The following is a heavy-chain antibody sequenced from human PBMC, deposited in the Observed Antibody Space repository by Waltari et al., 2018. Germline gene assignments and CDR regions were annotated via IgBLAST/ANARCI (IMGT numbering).Heavy chain of an antibody. J-gene: IGHJ4*02. CDR3: TRGGRDSSWYWRD. Sequence: EVQLVESGGGLAQPGGSLRLSCAASGLSFSNYWMTWVRQASGKGTEGVANIKQDGSEKYNMDSVKGRFTISRDNAKNSLYLQMNNLRVEDTAVYYCTRGGRDSSWYWRDWGQGTLVTVSS. D-gene: IGHD6-13*01. CDR1: GLSFSNYW. CDR2: IKQDGSEK. V-gene: IGHV3-7*01.